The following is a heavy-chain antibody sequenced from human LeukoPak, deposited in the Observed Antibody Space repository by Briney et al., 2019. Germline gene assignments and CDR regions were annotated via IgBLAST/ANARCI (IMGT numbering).Heavy chain of an antibody. Sequence: GASVKVSCKASGYTFTGYYMHWVRQAPGQGLEWMGWINPNSGGTNYAQKFQGRVTMTRDTSISTAYMELSRLRSDDTAVYYCARVGHSAMAASFDYWGQGTLVTVSS. CDR1: GYTFTGYY. V-gene: IGHV1-2*02. CDR3: ARVGHSAMAASFDY. J-gene: IGHJ4*02. D-gene: IGHD5-18*01. CDR2: INPNSGGT.